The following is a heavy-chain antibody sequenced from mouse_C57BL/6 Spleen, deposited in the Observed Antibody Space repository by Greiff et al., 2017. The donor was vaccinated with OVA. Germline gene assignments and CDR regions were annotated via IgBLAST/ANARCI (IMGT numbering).Heavy chain of an antibody. CDR3: ARLGYFDV. V-gene: IGHV1-52*01. J-gene: IGHJ1*03. CDR1: GYTFTSYW. CDR2: IDPSDIET. Sequence: QVQLQQPGAELVRPGSSVKLSCKASGYTFTSYWMHWVKQRPIQGLEWIGNIDPSDIETHYNQKFKDKATLTVDKSSSTAYMQLSSLTSEDSAVYYCARLGYFDVWGTGTTVTVSS.